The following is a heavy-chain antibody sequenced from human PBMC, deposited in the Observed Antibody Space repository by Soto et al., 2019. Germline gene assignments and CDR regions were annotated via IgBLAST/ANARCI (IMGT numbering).Heavy chain of an antibody. J-gene: IGHJ4*02. Sequence: SETLSLTCTVSDASISTATFYWIRQLPGEALEWIGYIYYSGSAYYNSSLRSRATLSLDTSKSEFSLTLTSLTAADTAVYYCAGGEAGVAGRLDYWGQGTPATVSS. CDR3: AGGEAGVAGRLDY. CDR2: IYYSGSA. V-gene: IGHV4-31*03. D-gene: IGHD6-19*01. CDR1: DASISTATFY.